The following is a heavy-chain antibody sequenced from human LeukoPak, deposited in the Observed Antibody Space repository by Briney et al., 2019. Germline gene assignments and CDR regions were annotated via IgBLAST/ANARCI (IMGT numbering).Heavy chain of an antibody. V-gene: IGHV3-7*01. CDR2: IKQDGSEK. J-gene: IGHJ4*02. Sequence: GGSLRLSCAASGFTFSSYWMSWVRQAPGKGLEWVANIKQDGSEKYYVDSVKGRFTISRDNAKNSLYLQMNSLRAEDTAVYYCARGSWVGSSGYYLDYWGQGTLVTVSS. CDR3: ARGSWVGSSGYYLDY. CDR1: GFTFSSYW. D-gene: IGHD3-22*01.